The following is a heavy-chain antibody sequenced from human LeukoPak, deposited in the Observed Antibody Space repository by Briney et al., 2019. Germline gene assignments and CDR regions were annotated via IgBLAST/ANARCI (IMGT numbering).Heavy chain of an antibody. CDR1: GGSISSSSYY. CDR2: IYHSGST. CDR3: ARAPGDYDSANWFDP. D-gene: IGHD4-17*01. J-gene: IGHJ5*02. Sequence: SETLSLTCTVSGGSISSSSYYWGWIRQPPGKGLEWIGSIYHSGSTYYNPSLKSRVTISVDTSKNQFSLKLSSVTAADTAVYYCARAPGDYDSANWFDPWGQGTLVTVSS. V-gene: IGHV4-39*07.